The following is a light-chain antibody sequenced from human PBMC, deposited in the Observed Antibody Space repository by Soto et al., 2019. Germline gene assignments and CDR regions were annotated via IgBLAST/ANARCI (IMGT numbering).Light chain of an antibody. V-gene: IGKV3-20*01. Sequence: EIVLTQSPGTLSLSPGERATLSCRASQSVSSSYLAWYQQKPGQAPRLLIYGASSRATGIPDRFSGSGSGTDFTLTISSLEPEEFAVYYCQQYGSSPRYTFGGGTKVEIK. J-gene: IGKJ4*01. CDR1: QSVSSSY. CDR3: QQYGSSPRYT. CDR2: GAS.